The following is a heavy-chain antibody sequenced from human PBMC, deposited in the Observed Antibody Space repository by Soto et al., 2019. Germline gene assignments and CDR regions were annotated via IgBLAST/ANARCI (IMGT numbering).Heavy chain of an antibody. CDR3: ASSSGSYWQLDY. J-gene: IGHJ4*02. D-gene: IGHD1-26*01. CDR2: INAGNGNT. V-gene: IGHV1-3*01. CDR1: GYTFTSYA. Sequence: QVQLVQSGAEVKKPGASVKVSCKASGYTFTSYAMHWLRQAPGQRLEWMGWINAGNGNTKYSQKFQGRVTITRDTSASTAYMELSSLRSEDTAVYYCASSSGSYWQLDYWGQGTLLTVSS.